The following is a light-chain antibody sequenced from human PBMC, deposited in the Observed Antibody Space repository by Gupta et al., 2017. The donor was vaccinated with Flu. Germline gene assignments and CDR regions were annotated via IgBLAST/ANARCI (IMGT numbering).Light chain of an antibody. CDR1: ESVGSN. J-gene: IGKJ1*01. V-gene: IGKV3-15*01. Sequence: ETMMTQSPATLSGSPGERATLSCRASESVGSNLAWYQQRPGQAPRLLISGASTRATGSPARFSGRGSGTEFTLNISSLQSEDSAIYYCQQYNNWPPYTFGQGTKVEI. CDR2: GAS. CDR3: QQYNNWPPYT.